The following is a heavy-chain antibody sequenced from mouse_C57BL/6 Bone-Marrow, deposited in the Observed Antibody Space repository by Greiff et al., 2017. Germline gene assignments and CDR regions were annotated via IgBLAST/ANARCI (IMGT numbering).Heavy chain of an antibody. J-gene: IGHJ2*01. CDR2: INPSSGYT. CDR1: GYTFTSYT. D-gene: IGHD3-3*01. V-gene: IGHV1-4*01. CDR3: ARSRGRSY. Sequence: VQLKESGAELARPGASVKMSCKASGYTFTSYTMHWVKQRPGQGLEWIGYINPSSGYTKYNQKFKDKATLTADKSSSTAYMQLSSLTSEDSAVYYCARSRGRSYWGQGTTLTVSS.